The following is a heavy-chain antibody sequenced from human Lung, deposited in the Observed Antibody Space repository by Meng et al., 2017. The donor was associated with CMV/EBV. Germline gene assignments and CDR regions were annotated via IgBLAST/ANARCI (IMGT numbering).Heavy chain of an antibody. Sequence: QVQRQESGPCMVNPSQPLSRTCTVSGDTISSGEYFWSGIRQPPVKGLDCIGYIDYRESTFYNPSLKSRVTISVDTSKNQFSLKLSSVTAADTAVYFCARGELLWDYWGQGTLVTVSS. CDR3: ARGELLWDY. D-gene: IGHD2-2*01. J-gene: IGHJ4*02. V-gene: IGHV4-30-4*01. CDR2: IDYREST. CDR1: GDTISSGEYF.